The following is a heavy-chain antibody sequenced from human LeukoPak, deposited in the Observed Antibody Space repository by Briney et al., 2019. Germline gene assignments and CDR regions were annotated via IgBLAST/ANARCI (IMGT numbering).Heavy chain of an antibody. J-gene: IGHJ4*02. CDR2: ISSSSTTI. V-gene: IGHV3-48*01. CDR3: AKDRLGGPYFFHY. D-gene: IGHD3-16*01. Sequence: GSLRLSCAASGFTFSTYNMNWVRQAPGQGLEWVSYISSSSTTIYYADSVKGRFTISRDSAKNSLYLQMNSLRAEDTAVYFCAKDRLGGPYFFHYWGQGTLVTVSS. CDR1: GFTFSTYN.